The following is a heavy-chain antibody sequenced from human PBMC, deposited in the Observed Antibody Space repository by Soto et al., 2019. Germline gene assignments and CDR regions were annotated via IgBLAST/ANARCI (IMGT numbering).Heavy chain of an antibody. Sequence: ASVKVSCKASGGTFSSYAISWVRQAPGQGLEWMGGIIPIFGTANYAQKFQGRVTITADESTSTAYMELSSLRSEDTAVYYCARGGLQEKHYYYYGMDVWGQGTKVTVSS. CDR2: IIPIFGTA. CDR1: GGTFSSYA. J-gene: IGHJ6*02. V-gene: IGHV1-69*13. D-gene: IGHD4-4*01. CDR3: ARGGLQEKHYYYYGMDV.